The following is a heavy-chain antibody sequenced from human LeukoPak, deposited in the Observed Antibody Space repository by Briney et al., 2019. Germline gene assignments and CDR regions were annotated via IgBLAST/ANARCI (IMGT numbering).Heavy chain of an antibody. CDR2: LYYSGST. Sequence: PSEPLSLTCTVSGGSISSGSYYWGWIRQAPGKGLECIGSLYYSGSTYYNPSLTSRVTISVDTSKNQFSLKLSSVTAADTAVYYCARHVSLDTAMARFDYWGQGTLVTVSS. D-gene: IGHD5-18*01. CDR3: ARHVSLDTAMARFDY. CDR1: GGSISSGSYY. J-gene: IGHJ4*02. V-gene: IGHV4-39*01.